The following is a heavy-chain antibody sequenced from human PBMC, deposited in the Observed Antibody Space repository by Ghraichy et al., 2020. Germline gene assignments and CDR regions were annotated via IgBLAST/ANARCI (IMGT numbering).Heavy chain of an antibody. Sequence: GSLRLSCAASGFTFSNAWMSWVRQAPGKGLEWVGRIKSKTDGGTTDYAAPVKGRFTISRDDSKNTLYLQMNSLKTEDTAVYYCTTEKGYCTNGVCSPFDYWGQGTLVTVSS. V-gene: IGHV3-15*01. CDR2: IKSKTDGGTT. D-gene: IGHD2-8*01. CDR3: TTEKGYCTNGVCSPFDY. CDR1: GFTFSNAW. J-gene: IGHJ4*02.